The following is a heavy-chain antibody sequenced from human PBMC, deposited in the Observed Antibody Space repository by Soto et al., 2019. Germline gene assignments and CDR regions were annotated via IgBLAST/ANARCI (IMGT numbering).Heavy chain of an antibody. CDR1: GYSFTSYW. CDR2: IYPGDSDT. D-gene: IGHD3-22*01. CDR3: ARHKYYDSSGYTHPRGYYYYYYGMDV. V-gene: IGHV5-51*01. J-gene: IGHJ6*02. Sequence: GESLKISCKGSGYSFTSYWIGWVRQMPGKGLEWMGIIYPGDSDTRYSPSFQGQVTISADKSISTAYLQWSSLKASDTAMYYCARHKYYDSSGYTHPRGYYYYYYGMDVWGQGTTVTVSS.